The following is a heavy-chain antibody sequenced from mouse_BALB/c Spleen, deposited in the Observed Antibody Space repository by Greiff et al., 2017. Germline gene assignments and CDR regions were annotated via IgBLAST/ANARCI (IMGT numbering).Heavy chain of an antibody. D-gene: IGHD1-2*01. CDR2: IYPGDGDT. Sequence: QVQLQQSGAELARPGASVKMSCKASGYTFTSYTMHWVKQRPGKGLEWIGAIYPGDGDTRYTQKFKGKATLTADKSSSTAYMQLSSLASEDSAVYYCARSATGGAMDYWGQGTSVTVSS. CDR3: ARSATGGAMDY. V-gene: IGHV1-87*01. CDR1: GYTFTSYT. J-gene: IGHJ4*01.